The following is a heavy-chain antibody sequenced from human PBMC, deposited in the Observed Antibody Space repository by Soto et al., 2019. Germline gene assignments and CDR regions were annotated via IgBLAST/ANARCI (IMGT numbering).Heavy chain of an antibody. CDR2: ISGSGGST. J-gene: IGHJ6*02. V-gene: IGHV3-23*01. CDR1: GFTFSAYW. CDR3: AKNVWGITIFGGMDV. D-gene: IGHD3-9*01. Sequence: GGSLRLSCAASGFTFSAYWMHWVRQAPGKGLVWVSAISGSGGSTYYADSVKGRFTISRDNSKNTLYLQMNSLRAEDTAVYYCAKNVWGITIFGGMDVWGQGTTVTVSS.